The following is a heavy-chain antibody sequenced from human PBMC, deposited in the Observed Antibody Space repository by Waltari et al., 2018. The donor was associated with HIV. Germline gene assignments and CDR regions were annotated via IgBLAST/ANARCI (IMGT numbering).Heavy chain of an antibody. CDR1: GGSFSGSY. Sequence: QVQLQQWGAGLLKPSETLSLTCAVYGGSFSGSYWSWIRQPPGKGLEWIGEINHSGSTNYNPSLKSRVTISVDTSKNQFSLKLSSVTAADTAVYYCARGVDTAMVTVDYWGQGTLVTVSS. CDR2: INHSGST. D-gene: IGHD5-18*01. J-gene: IGHJ4*02. CDR3: ARGVDTAMVTVDY. V-gene: IGHV4-34*01.